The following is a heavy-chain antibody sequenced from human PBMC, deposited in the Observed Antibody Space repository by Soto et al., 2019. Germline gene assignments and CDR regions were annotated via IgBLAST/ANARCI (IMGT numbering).Heavy chain of an antibody. V-gene: IGHV3-48*02. Sequence: PGGSLRLSCAASGFTFSSYSMNWVRQAPGKGLEWVSYISSSSSTIYYADSVKGRFTISRDNAKNSLYLQMNSLRDEDTAVYYCARDCQLDDSSGYLLYPWGYYYYYGMDVWGQGTTVTVSS. J-gene: IGHJ6*02. CDR2: ISSSSSTI. D-gene: IGHD3-22*01. CDR3: ARDCQLDDSSGYLLYPWGYYYYYGMDV. CDR1: GFTFSSYS.